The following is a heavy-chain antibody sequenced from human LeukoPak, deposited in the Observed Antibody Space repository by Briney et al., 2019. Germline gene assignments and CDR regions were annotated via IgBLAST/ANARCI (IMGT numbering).Heavy chain of an antibody. CDR2: INPSGGST. CDR1: GYTFTSYG. Sequence: EASVKVSCKASGYTFTSYGISWVRQAPGQGLEWMGIINPSGGSTSYAQKFQGRVTMTRDTSTSTVYMEPSSLRSEDTAVYYCARDCGCYDSSGLLDYWGQGTLVTVSS. V-gene: IGHV1-46*01. CDR3: ARDCGCYDSSGLLDY. D-gene: IGHD3-22*01. J-gene: IGHJ4*02.